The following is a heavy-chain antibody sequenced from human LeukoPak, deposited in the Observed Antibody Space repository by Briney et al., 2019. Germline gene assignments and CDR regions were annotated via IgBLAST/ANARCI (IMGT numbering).Heavy chain of an antibody. D-gene: IGHD2-2*01. CDR3: ARRKRSGCSSTSCLLNWFDP. J-gene: IGHJ5*02. V-gene: IGHV4-34*01. Sequence: SETLSLTCAVYGGSFSGYYWSWIRQPPGKGLEWMWEINHSGSTNYNPSLKSRVTISVDTSKNQFSLKLSSVTAADTAVYYCARRKRSGCSSTSCLLNWFDPWGQGTLVTVSS. CDR2: INHSGST. CDR1: GGSFSGYY.